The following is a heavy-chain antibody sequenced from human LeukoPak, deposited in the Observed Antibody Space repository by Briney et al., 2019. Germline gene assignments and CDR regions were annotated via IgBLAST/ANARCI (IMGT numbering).Heavy chain of an antibody. J-gene: IGHJ3*02. CDR2: IYYRGST. Sequence: SETLSLTCTVSGGSISSYYWTWIRQPPGKGLEWIGYIYYRGSTNYNPSLKSRVTISVDTSKNQFSLKLTSVTAADTAVYYCARGRLWFGGLSFDIWGQGTMVTVSS. D-gene: IGHD3-10*01. V-gene: IGHV4-59*01. CDR1: GGSISSYY. CDR3: ARGRLWFGGLSFDI.